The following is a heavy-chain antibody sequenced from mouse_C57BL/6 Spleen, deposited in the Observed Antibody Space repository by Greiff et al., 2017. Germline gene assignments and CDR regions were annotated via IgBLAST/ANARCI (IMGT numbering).Heavy chain of an antibody. J-gene: IGHJ2*01. Sequence: EVKLVESGGGLVKPGGSLKLSCAASGFTFSDYGMHWVRQAPEKGLEWVAYISSGSSTIYYADTVKGRFTISRDNAKNTLFLQMTSLRSEDTAMYYCARLYDYDGYFDYWGQGTTLTVSS. CDR1: GFTFSDYG. D-gene: IGHD2-4*01. CDR3: ARLYDYDGYFDY. CDR2: ISSGSSTI. V-gene: IGHV5-17*01.